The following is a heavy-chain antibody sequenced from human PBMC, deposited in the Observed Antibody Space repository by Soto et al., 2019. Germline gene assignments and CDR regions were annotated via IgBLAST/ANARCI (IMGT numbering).Heavy chain of an antibody. J-gene: IGHJ4*02. D-gene: IGHD4-17*01. CDR1: VFTCSSYG. CDR2: IWYDGSNK. CDR3: AVGDYGDTYFDY. V-gene: IGHV3-33*01. Sequence: WWSLRLSCSASVFTCSSYGMHWFRQAPGKGLEWVAVIWYDGSNKYYADSVKGRFTISRDNSKNTLYLQMNSLRAEDTAVYYCAVGDYGDTYFDYWGQGTLVTVSS.